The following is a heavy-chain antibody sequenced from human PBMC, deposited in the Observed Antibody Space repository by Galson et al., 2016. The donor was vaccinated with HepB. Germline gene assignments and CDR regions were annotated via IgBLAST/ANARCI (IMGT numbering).Heavy chain of an antibody. J-gene: IGHJ6*02. D-gene: IGHD3-3*01. CDR1: GFTFSSYG. CDR3: ARDPNWEWTTQYGMDV. Sequence: SLRLSCAASGFTFSSYGMHWVRQAPGKGLEWVAVIWYDGSKKYYADSVKGRFTISRDNSKNTLYLQMNSLRAEDTAVYHCARDPNWEWTTQYGMDVWGQGTTVTVSS. CDR2: IWYDGSKK. V-gene: IGHV3-33*01.